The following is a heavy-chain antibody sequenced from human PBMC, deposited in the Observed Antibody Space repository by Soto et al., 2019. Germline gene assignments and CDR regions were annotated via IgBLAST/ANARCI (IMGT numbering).Heavy chain of an antibody. J-gene: IGHJ5*02. Sequence: EVQLVESGGGLVKPGGSLRLSCAASGFSFSNYGMNWVRQAPGKGLEWVSSISSSSSYISYADSVKGRFTISRDNATNSVYLQMNSLRAEATAVYYCARSDCTSTSCYVVWFDPWGQGTLVTVSS. CDR3: ARSDCTSTSCYVVWFDP. CDR1: GFSFSNYG. D-gene: IGHD2-2*01. V-gene: IGHV3-21*01. CDR2: ISSSSSYI.